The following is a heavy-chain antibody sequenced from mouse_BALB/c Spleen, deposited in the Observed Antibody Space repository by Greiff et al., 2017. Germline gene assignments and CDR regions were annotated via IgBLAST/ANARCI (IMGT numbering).Heavy chain of an antibody. D-gene: IGHD2-1*01. V-gene: IGHV14-3*02. J-gene: IGHJ4*01. CDR2: IDPANGNT. CDR1: GFNIKDTY. CDR3: AREEGNYDAMDY. Sequence: EVQLQQSGAELVKPGASVKLSCTASGFNIKDTYMHWVKQRPEQGLEWIGRIDPANGNTKYDPKFQGKATITADTSSNTAYLQLSSLSSEDSAVYFCAREEGNYDAMDYWGQGTSVTVSS.